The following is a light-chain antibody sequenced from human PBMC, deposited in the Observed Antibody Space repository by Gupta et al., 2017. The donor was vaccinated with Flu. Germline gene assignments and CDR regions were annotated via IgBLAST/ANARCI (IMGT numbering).Light chain of an antibody. Sequence: HSLVTQPPSASGPPAQRVTISCSGRSSNIGSNYVYWYQQFPGTAPKLLIYRNNQRPSGVPDRFSGSKSGTSASLAISGLRSEDEADYYCATWDDDLNGPGFGGGTKLTVL. CDR2: RNN. CDR1: SSNIGSNY. V-gene: IGLV1-47*01. J-gene: IGLJ3*02. CDR3: ATWDDDLNGPG.